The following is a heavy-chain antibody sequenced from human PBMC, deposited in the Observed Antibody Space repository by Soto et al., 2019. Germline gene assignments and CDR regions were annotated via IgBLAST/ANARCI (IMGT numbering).Heavy chain of an antibody. D-gene: IGHD6-25*01. V-gene: IGHV1-8*01. Sequence: ASVKVSCKPSGYTFTTYDINWVRQATGQGLEWMGWMNPISGNTGYALKFQGRVTMTRNTSIGTAYMELSRLRSDDTAVYFCARAAPAPTTHYNYYMDVWGNGTTVTVSS. J-gene: IGHJ6*03. CDR1: GYTFTTYD. CDR2: MNPISGNT. CDR3: ARAAPAPTTHYNYYMDV.